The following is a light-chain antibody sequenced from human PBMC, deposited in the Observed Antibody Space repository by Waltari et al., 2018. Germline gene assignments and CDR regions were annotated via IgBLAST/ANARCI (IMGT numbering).Light chain of an antibody. Sequence: EIVMTQSPATLSVSPGERATLSCRASQSLSDNLAWYQQKPGQAPRLLIYGASTRATGIPARFSGSGSGTDFTLTISSLQSEDFAIYYCQQYNTWPPITIGRGTRLEIK. CDR1: QSLSDN. V-gene: IGKV3-15*01. CDR2: GAS. J-gene: IGKJ5*01. CDR3: QQYNTWPPIT.